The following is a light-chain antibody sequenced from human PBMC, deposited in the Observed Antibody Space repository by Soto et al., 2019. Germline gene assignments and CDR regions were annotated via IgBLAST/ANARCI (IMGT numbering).Light chain of an antibody. CDR2: YDS. Sequence: SSELTQPPSVSVAPGKTARITCGGNNIGSKSVHWYQQKPGQAPVLVVYYDSDRPSGIPERFSGSKSGSTATLTVSRVEAGDEADYYCQVWDSGSDHVVFGGGTKVTVL. CDR1: NIGSKS. CDR3: QVWDSGSDHVV. V-gene: IGLV3-21*04. J-gene: IGLJ2*01.